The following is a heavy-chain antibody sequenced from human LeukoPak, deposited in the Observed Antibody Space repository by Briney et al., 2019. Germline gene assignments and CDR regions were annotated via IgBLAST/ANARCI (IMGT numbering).Heavy chain of an antibody. Sequence: PSETLSLTCTVSGGSISSGSYYWSWIRQPAGKGLEWIGRIYTSGSTNYNPSLKSRVTISVDTSKNQFSLKLSSVTAADTAVYYCARVVSKGGYSGYQGLLLFDYWGQGTLVTVSS. J-gene: IGHJ4*02. CDR2: IYTSGST. D-gene: IGHD5-12*01. V-gene: IGHV4-61*02. CDR1: GGSISSGSYY. CDR3: ARVVSKGGYSGYQGLLLFDY.